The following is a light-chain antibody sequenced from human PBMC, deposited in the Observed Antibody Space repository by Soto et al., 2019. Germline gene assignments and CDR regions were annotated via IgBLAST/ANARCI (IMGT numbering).Light chain of an antibody. J-gene: IGLJ2*01. CDR3: SSYTSSSTVL. V-gene: IGLV2-14*01. Sequence: QSALTQPASVSGSPGQSITISCTGTSSDVGGYNYVSWYQQHPGKAPKLMIYEVTNRPSGVSNRFSGSKSGNTASLTISGLQGDDEADYYCSSYTSSSTVLFGGGTKVTVL. CDR2: EVT. CDR1: SSDVGGYNY.